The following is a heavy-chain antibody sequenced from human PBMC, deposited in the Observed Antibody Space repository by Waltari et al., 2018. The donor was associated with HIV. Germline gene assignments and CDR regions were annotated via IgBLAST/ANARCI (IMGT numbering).Heavy chain of an antibody. CDR2: IRGGGET. CDR1: GFIFTDFA. D-gene: IGHD3-10*01. CDR3: VKDSGRAADVFDL. V-gene: IGHV3-23*01. Sequence: QLLESGGGLVEPGGSLRLSCAASGFIFTDFAMDWVRQAPGKGLEWVSAIRGGGETFYAESVKGRFTISRDNSKNTLYPQMNSLRADDAAVYYCVKDSGRAADVFDLWGQGTMVTVSS. J-gene: IGHJ3*01.